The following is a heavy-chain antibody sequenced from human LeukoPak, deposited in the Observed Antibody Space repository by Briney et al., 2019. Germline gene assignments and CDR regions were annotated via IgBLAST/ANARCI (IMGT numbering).Heavy chain of an antibody. Sequence: GGSLRLSCAASGFTVGSKYMSWVRQAPGRGLEWVSVIYSGGGTSYADSVKGRFTISRDTSKTTLYLQMNSLRADDTAVYYCACSGPYSNGGVMNDYWGQGTLVTVSS. J-gene: IGHJ4*02. D-gene: IGHD6-19*01. CDR2: IYSGGGT. CDR1: GFTVGSKY. CDR3: ACSGPYSNGGVMNDY. V-gene: IGHV3-66*01.